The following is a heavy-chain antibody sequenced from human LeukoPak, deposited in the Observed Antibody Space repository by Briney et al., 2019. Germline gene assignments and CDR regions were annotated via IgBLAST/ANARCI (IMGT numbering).Heavy chain of an antibody. Sequence: GASVKVSCKASGGTFSSYAISWVRQAPGQGLEWMGRIIPILGIANYAQKFQGRVTITADKSTSTAYMELSSLRSEDTAVYYCARDGKGPYYDSSGYYDYWGQGTLVTVSS. V-gene: IGHV1-69*04. CDR1: GGTFSSYA. J-gene: IGHJ4*02. CDR3: ARDGKGPYYDSSGYYDY. D-gene: IGHD3-22*01. CDR2: IIPILGIA.